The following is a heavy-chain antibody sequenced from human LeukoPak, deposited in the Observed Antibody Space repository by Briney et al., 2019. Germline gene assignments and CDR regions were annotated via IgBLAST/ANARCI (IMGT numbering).Heavy chain of an antibody. J-gene: IGHJ3*02. V-gene: IGHV4-30-2*01. CDR2: IYHSGST. CDR3: ARGSGDSSGYYWDAFDI. Sequence: SQTLSLTCAVSGGSISSGGYSWSWIRQPPGKGLEWIGYIYHSGSTYYNPSLKSRVTISVDRSKNQFSLKLSSVTAADTAVYYCARGSGDSSGYYWDAFDIWGQGTMVTVSS. D-gene: IGHD3-22*01. CDR1: GGSISSGGYS.